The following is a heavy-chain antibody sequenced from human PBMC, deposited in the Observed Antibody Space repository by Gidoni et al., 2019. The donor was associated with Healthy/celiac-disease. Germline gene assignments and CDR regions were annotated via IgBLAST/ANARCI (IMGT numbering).Heavy chain of an antibody. CDR2: ISGSGGST. CDR3: AKDGATVTTRAEYFQH. Sequence: EVQLLESGGGLVQPGGSLRLSCAASGFTFSSCAMRWVPQAPGKGLEWASAISGSGGSTYYADSVKGRFTISRDNSKNTLYLQMNSLRAEDTAVYYCAKDGATVTTRAEYFQHWGQGTLVTVSS. CDR1: GFTFSSCA. J-gene: IGHJ1*01. D-gene: IGHD4-17*01. V-gene: IGHV3-23*01.